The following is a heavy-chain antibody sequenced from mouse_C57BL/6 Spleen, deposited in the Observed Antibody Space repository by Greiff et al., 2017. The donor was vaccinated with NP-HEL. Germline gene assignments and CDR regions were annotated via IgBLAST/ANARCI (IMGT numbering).Heavy chain of an antibody. CDR2: INPYNGGT. V-gene: IGHV1-19*01. Sequence: EVKLQESGPVLVKPGASVKMSCKASGYTFTDYYMNWVKQSHGKSLEWIGVINPYNGGTSYNQKFKGKATLTVDKSSSTAYMELNSLTSEDSAVYYCARRGEVPHWYFDVWGTGTTVTVSS. CDR1: GYTFTDYY. CDR3: ARRGEVPHWYFDV. J-gene: IGHJ1*03.